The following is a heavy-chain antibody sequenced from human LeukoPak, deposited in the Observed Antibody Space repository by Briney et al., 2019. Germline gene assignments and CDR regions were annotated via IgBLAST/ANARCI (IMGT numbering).Heavy chain of an antibody. CDR2: INHSGST. V-gene: IGHV4-34*01. Sequence: SETLSLTCAVYGGSFSGYYWSWIRQPPGKGLEWIGEINHSGSTNYNPSLKSRVTISVDTSKNQFSLKLSSVTAADTAVYYCARLSSIAARYYYYYYMDVWGKGTTVTVSS. D-gene: IGHD6-6*01. CDR3: ARLSSIAARYYYYYYMDV. J-gene: IGHJ6*03. CDR1: GGSFSGYY.